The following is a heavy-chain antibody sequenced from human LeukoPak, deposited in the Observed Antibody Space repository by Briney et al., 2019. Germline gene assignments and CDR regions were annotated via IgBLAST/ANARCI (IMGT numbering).Heavy chain of an antibody. V-gene: IGHV4-59*08. Sequence: PSETLSLTCTVSGGSISSYYWSWIRQPPGKGLEWIGYIYYSGSTNYNPSLKSRVTISVDTSKNQFSLKLSPVTAADTAVYYCARRGSGWEVYYFDYWGQGTLVTVSS. D-gene: IGHD6-19*01. CDR3: ARRGSGWEVYYFDY. J-gene: IGHJ4*02. CDR2: IYYSGST. CDR1: GGSISSYY.